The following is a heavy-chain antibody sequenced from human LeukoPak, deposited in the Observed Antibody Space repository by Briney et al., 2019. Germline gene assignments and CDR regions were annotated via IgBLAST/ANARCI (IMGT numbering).Heavy chain of an antibody. J-gene: IGHJ6*04. CDR1: GGSISSYY. D-gene: IGHD3-10*01. Sequence: SETLSLTCTVSGGSISSYYWSWIRQPPGKGLEWIGYIYYSGSTNYNPSLKSRVTISVDTSKNQFSLKLSSVTAAGTAVYYCARDAGDTMDLYGMDVWGKGTTVTVSS. CDR3: ARDAGDTMDLYGMDV. V-gene: IGHV4-59*01. CDR2: IYYSGST.